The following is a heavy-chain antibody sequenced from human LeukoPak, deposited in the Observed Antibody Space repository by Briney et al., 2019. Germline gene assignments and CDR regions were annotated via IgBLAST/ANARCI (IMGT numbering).Heavy chain of an antibody. D-gene: IGHD2/OR15-2a*01. CDR3: ARAPRPFNNSDYYFDY. CDR1: GVTVNYNF. Sequence: GGSLRLSCAASGVTVNYNFMSWVRQAPGKGLDWVSVIYSDSSADYADSAKGRFTISRDDAQNTLYLQMNSLRAGDTAVYYCARAPRPFNNSDYYFDYWGQGSLVTVSS. V-gene: IGHV3-53*01. CDR2: IYSDSSA. J-gene: IGHJ4*02.